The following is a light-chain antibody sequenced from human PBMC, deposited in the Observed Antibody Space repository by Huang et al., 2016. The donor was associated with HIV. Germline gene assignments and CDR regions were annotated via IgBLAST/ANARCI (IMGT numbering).Light chain of an antibody. CDR1: QSVSSY. Sequence: EIVLTQSPATLSLSPGERVTLSCRASQSVSSYLAWYQQKPGQAPRLLIYDASNRATGIPARFSGSGSGTDFTLTISSLEPEDFAVYCCQQRSNWPRTFGQGTKLEIK. V-gene: IGKV3-11*01. CDR3: QQRSNWPRT. J-gene: IGKJ2*01. CDR2: DAS.